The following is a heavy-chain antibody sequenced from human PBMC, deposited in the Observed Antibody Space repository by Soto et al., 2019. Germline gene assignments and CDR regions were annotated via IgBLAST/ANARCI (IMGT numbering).Heavy chain of an antibody. CDR2: FDPEDGET. D-gene: IGHD6-19*01. Sequence: ASVKVSCKVSGYTLTELSMHWVRQAPGKGLEWMGGFDPEDGETIYAQKFQGRVTMTEDTSTDTAYMELSSLRSEDTAVYYCATNGVAVAGTGYYYYYMDGWGKGTTVTVSS. J-gene: IGHJ6*03. CDR3: ATNGVAVAGTGYYYYYMDG. CDR1: GYTLTELS. V-gene: IGHV1-24*01.